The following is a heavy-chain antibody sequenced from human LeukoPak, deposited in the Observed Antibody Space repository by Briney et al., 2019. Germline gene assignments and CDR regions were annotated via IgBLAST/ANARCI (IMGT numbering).Heavy chain of an antibody. CDR2: ISYDGSNK. D-gene: IGHD3-10*01. J-gene: IGHJ6*02. CDR3: ARDPRGYYYGMDV. CDR1: GFTFSSYA. V-gene: IGHV3-30*04. Sequence: GGSLRLSCAASGFTFSSYAMHWVRQAPGKGLEWVAVISYDGSNKYYADSVKGRFTISRDNSMNTLYLQMNSLRAEDTAVYYCARDPRGYYYGMDVWGQGTTVTVSS.